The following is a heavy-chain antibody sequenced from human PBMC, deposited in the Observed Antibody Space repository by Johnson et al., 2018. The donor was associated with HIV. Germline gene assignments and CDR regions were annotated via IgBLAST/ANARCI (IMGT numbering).Heavy chain of an antibody. D-gene: IGHD3-9*01. Sequence: QVQLVESGGGVVQPGGSMTLSCAASGFTFRNFGIHWVRQAPGKGLEWVAVIWYDGSNKYYADSVKGRFTLSRDNSKNTLYLQMNSLRADDTAVYYCAKDLRVFDWFNAYDAFDIWGQGTMVTVSS. CDR1: GFTFRNFG. V-gene: IGHV3-33*06. CDR3: AKDLRVFDWFNAYDAFDI. J-gene: IGHJ3*02. CDR2: IWYDGSNK.